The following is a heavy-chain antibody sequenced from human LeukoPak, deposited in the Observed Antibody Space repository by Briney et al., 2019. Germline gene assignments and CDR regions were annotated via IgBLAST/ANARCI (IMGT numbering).Heavy chain of an antibody. Sequence: SETLSLTCAVYGGSFSGYYWSWIRQPPGKGLEWIEEINHSGSTNYNPSLKSRVTISVDTSKNQFSLKLSSVTAADTAVYYCARSPFGSITMIENWFDPWGQGTLVTVSS. V-gene: IGHV4-34*01. J-gene: IGHJ5*02. CDR1: GGSFSGYY. CDR3: ARSPFGSITMIENWFDP. D-gene: IGHD3-22*01. CDR2: INHSGST.